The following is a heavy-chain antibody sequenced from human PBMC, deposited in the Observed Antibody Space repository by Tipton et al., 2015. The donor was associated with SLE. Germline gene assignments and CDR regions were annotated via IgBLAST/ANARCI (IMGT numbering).Heavy chain of an antibody. CDR2: IYNSGST. CDR3: ARRSGGFLDY. D-gene: IGHD3-10*01. Sequence: TLSLTCTVSGGSISSYYWSWIRQPPGKGLEWIGYIYNSGSTNYNPSLKSRVTISVDTSKNQFSLKLSSVTAADTAVYYCARRSGGFLDYWGQGTLVTVSS. CDR1: GGSISSYY. V-gene: IGHV4-59*08. J-gene: IGHJ4*02.